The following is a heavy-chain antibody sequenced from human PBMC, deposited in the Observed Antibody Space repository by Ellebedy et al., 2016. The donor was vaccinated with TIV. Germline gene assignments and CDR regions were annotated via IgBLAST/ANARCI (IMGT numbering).Heavy chain of an antibody. CDR2: NTGDGDTS. Sequence: PGGSLRLSCAASGFTFDDYGMSWVRQAPGKGLEWVSINTGDGDTSFHAESVQGRFTIYRDNSKNTLYLQMNSLRAEDTAVYYCAKQKYVLRRDRSAGHDYWGQGTLVTVSS. J-gene: IGHJ4*02. D-gene: IGHD3-10*02. CDR1: GFTFDDYG. V-gene: IGHV3-23*01. CDR3: AKQKYVLRRDRSAGHDY.